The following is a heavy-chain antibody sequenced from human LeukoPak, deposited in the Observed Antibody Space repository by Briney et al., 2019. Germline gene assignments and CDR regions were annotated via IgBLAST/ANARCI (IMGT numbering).Heavy chain of an antibody. CDR1: GGSISSSSYY. D-gene: IGHD6-13*01. CDR3: ARRMAAAGSYWFDP. Sequence: SETLSLTCTVSGGSISSSSYYWSWIRQPPGKGLEWIGYIYYSGSTNYNPSLKSRVTISVDTSKNQFSLKLSSVTAADTAVYYCARRMAAAGSYWFDPWGQGTLVTVSS. V-gene: IGHV4-61*05. J-gene: IGHJ5*02. CDR2: IYYSGST.